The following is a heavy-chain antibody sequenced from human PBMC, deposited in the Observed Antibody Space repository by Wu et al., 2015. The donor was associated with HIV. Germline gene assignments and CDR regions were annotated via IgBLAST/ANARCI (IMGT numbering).Heavy chain of an antibody. J-gene: IGHJ4*02. D-gene: IGHD4-23*01. V-gene: IGHV1-69*15. CDR1: GGTFSSYA. CDR2: IISIFGTT. Sequence: QVQLVQSGAEVKKPGSSVKVSCKASGGTFSSYAISWVRQAPGQGLEWMGRIISIFGTTNYAQKFLGRVTITADESTNTAHMELRSLRSEDTAVYYCARTDGLVDGGNSGYDSWGQGTLVTVSS. CDR3: ARTDGLVDGGNSGYDS.